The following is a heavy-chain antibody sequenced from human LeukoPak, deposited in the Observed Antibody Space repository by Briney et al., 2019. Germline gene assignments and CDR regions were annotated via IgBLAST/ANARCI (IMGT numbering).Heavy chain of an antibody. J-gene: IGHJ4*02. D-gene: IGHD1-26*01. Sequence: ASVKVSCRASGYTFTSYDINWVRQATGQGLEWMGWMNPNSGNTGYAQKFQGRVTMTRNTSISTAYMELSSLRSEDTAVYYCARGRSGSFTPPYFDYWGQGTLVTVSS. V-gene: IGHV1-8*01. CDR2: MNPNSGNT. CDR1: GYTFTSYD. CDR3: ARGRSGSFTPPYFDY.